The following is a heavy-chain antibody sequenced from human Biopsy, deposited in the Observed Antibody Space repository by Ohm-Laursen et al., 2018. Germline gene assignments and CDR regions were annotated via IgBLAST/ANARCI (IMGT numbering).Heavy chain of an antibody. J-gene: IGHJ5*02. V-gene: IGHV4-59*01. CDR3: ARTPRDSFWSGSYKRGLWFDP. CDR1: GGSIISYY. D-gene: IGHD3-3*01. Sequence: SETLSLTCTVSGGSIISYYWTWIRQTPGKGLEWIGHVYNGGIPNYNPSLKSRVTISKDTSKNQFSLQLSSVTAADTAVYYCARTPRDSFWSGSYKRGLWFDPWGQGTLVTVSS. CDR2: VYNGGIP.